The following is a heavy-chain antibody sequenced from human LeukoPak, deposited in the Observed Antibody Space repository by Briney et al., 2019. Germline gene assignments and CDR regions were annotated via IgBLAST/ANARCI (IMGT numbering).Heavy chain of an antibody. Sequence: PSETLSLTCAVYGGSFSGYYWSWIRQPPGKGLEWIGEINHSGSTNYNPSLKSRVTISVDTSKNQFSLKLSSVTAADTAVYYCARGQFNTTRGVMDWFDPWGQGTLVTVSS. CDR1: GGSFSGYY. CDR2: INHSGST. J-gene: IGHJ5*02. CDR3: ARGQFNTTRGVMDWFDP. V-gene: IGHV4-34*01. D-gene: IGHD3-10*01.